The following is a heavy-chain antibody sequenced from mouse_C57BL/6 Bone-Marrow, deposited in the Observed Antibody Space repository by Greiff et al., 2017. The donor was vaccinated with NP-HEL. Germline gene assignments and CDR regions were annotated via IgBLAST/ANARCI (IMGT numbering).Heavy chain of an antibody. CDR3: GCRAY. V-gene: IGHV3-6*01. J-gene: IGHJ3*01. Sequence: EVQLQESGPGLVKPSQSLSLTCSVTGYSITSGYYWNWIRQFPGNKLEWMGYISYDGSNNYNPSLKNRISITRDTSKNQFFLKLNSVTTEDTATYYCGCRAYWGQGTLVTVSA. CDR2: ISYDGSN. CDR1: GYSITSGYY.